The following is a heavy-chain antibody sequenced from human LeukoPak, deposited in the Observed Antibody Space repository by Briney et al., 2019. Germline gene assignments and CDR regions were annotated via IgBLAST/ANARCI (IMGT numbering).Heavy chain of an antibody. V-gene: IGHV1-69*13. CDR2: IIPIFGTA. D-gene: IGHD3-22*01. CDR1: GGTFSSYA. J-gene: IGHJ4*02. CDR3: ASRLTRDSSGYFRFSYFDY. Sequence: ASVKVSCTASGGTFSSYAISWVRQAPGQGLEWMGGIIPIFGTANYAQKFQGRVTITADESTSTAYMELSSLRSEDTAVYYCASRLTRDSSGYFRFSYFDYWGQGTLVTVSS.